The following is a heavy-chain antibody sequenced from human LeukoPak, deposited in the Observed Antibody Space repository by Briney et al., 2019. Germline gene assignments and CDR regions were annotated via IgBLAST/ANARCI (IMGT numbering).Heavy chain of an antibody. Sequence: SVKVSCKASGGTFNSYAISWVRQAPGQGLERMGGIMPLFGTANYAQEFQGRVTFTTDESASTAYMEVSSLRSEDTAGYYCASGSLGDGYGVGDYYQYMDVWGKGTTVTVSS. CDR1: GGTFNSYA. J-gene: IGHJ6*03. D-gene: IGHD5-24*01. V-gene: IGHV1-69*05. CDR3: ASGSLGDGYGVGDYYQYMDV. CDR2: IMPLFGTA.